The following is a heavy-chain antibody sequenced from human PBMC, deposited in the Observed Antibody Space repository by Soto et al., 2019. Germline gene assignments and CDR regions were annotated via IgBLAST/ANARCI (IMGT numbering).Heavy chain of an antibody. J-gene: IGHJ6*02. CDR3: ATGSGSLGYYGMDV. CDR2: FDPEDGET. Sequence: ASVKVSFKVSGYTLTELSMHWVRQAPGKGLEWMGGFDPEDGETIYAQKFQGRVTMTEDTSTDTAYMELSSLRSEDTAVYYCATGSGSLGYYGMDVWGQGTTVTVSS. D-gene: IGHD3-10*01. CDR1: GYTLTELS. V-gene: IGHV1-24*01.